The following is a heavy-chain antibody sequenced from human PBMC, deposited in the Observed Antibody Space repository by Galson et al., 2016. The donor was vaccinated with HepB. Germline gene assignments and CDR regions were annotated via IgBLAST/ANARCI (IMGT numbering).Heavy chain of an antibody. CDR3: VRYFDH. Sequence: TLSLTCTVSGDSISNDGNYWSWSRQHPGKGLEFIGYIYHIGSTYYNPSLRSRVTISVDTSENQFSLKLSSVTAADPSVYYCVRYFDHWGQGSLVTVSS. V-gene: IGHV4-31*03. CDR2: IYHIGST. CDR1: GDSISNDGNY. J-gene: IGHJ4*02.